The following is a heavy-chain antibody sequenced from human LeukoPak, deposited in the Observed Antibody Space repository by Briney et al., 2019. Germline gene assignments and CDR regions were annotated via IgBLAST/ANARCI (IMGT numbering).Heavy chain of an antibody. D-gene: IGHD1-26*01. Sequence: GGSLRLSCAASGFTFSSYAMSWVRQAPGKGLEWVSTISAGGGDTYYAASVKGRFTISRDNSRNTLFLQMNSLRAEDTAVYYCAKEVGASTRARGDIWGQGTMVTVSS. CDR1: GFTFSSYA. V-gene: IGHV3-23*01. J-gene: IGHJ3*02. CDR2: ISAGGGDT. CDR3: AKEVGASTRARGDI.